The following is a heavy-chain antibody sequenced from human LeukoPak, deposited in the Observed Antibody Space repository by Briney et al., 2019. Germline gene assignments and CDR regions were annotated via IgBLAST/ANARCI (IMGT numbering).Heavy chain of an antibody. D-gene: IGHD3-22*01. V-gene: IGHV4-31*03. J-gene: IGHJ4*02. Sequence: SQTLSLTCTVSGGSISSGGYYWSWIRQHPGKGLEWIGYIYYSGSTYYNPSLKSRVTISVDTSKNQFSLKLSSVTAADTAVYYCARDRLGYYDSSGYDYWGQGTLVIVSS. CDR1: GGSISSGGYY. CDR2: IYYSGST. CDR3: ARDRLGYYDSSGYDY.